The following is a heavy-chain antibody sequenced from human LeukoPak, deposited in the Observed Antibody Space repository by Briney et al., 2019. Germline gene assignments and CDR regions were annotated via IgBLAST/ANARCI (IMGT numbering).Heavy chain of an antibody. Sequence: SVKVSCKASGGTFSSYAIIWVRQAPGQGLEWMGGIIPIFGTANYAQKFQGRVTITADESASTAYMELSSLRSEDTAVYYCARDRPYTGGWRGFDYWGQGTLVTVSS. D-gene: IGHD6-19*01. V-gene: IGHV1-69*13. CDR2: IIPIFGTA. J-gene: IGHJ4*02. CDR3: ARDRPYTGGWRGFDY. CDR1: GGTFSSYA.